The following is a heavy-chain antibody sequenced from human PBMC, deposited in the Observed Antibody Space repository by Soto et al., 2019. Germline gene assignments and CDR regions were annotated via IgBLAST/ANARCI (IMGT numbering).Heavy chain of an antibody. J-gene: IGHJ6*02. Sequence: GGSLRLSCAASGFTFSSYSMNWVRQAPGKGLEWVSSISSSSSYIYYADSVKGRFTISRDNAKNSLYLQMNSLRAEDTAVYYCASWSYSYGMDVWGQGTTVTVSS. CDR2: ISSSSSYI. CDR1: GFTFSSYS. D-gene: IGHD2-21*01. CDR3: ASWSYSYGMDV. V-gene: IGHV3-21*01.